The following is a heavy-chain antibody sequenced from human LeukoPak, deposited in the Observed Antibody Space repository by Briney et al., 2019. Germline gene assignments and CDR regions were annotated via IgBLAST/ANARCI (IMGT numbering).Heavy chain of an antibody. CDR1: GYTFTNFD. J-gene: IGHJ4*02. V-gene: IGHV1-8*01. Sequence: ASVKVSCKASGYTFTNFDINWVRQAPGQGLEWMGWMNPVSGNAGSAQKFQGRVSLTRDTSITTAYMELSSLRSDDTAFYYCARAPMGVAPLYWGQGTLVTVSS. CDR3: ARAPMGVAPLY. D-gene: IGHD1-26*01. CDR2: MNPVSGNA.